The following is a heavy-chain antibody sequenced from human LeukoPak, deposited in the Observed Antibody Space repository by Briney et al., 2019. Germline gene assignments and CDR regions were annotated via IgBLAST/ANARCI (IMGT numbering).Heavy chain of an antibody. D-gene: IGHD3-10*01. J-gene: IGHJ4*02. CDR3: ARLPYYYGSGSYRGFDY. CDR1: GYSFTSYW. CDR2: IYPGDSDT. V-gene: IGHV5-51*03. Sequence: PGESLKISCKGSGYSFTSYWIGWVRQMPGKSLEWMGIIYPGDSDTRYSPSFQGQVTISADKSISTAYLQWSSLKASDTAMYYCARLPYYYGSGSYRGFDYWGQGTLVTVSS.